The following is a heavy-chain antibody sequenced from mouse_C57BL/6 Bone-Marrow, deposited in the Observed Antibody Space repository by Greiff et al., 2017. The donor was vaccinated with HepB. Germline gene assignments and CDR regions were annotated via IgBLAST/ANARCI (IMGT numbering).Heavy chain of an antibody. D-gene: IGHD2-4*01. J-gene: IGHJ3*01. Sequence: DVKLVESGGDLVKPGGSLKLSCAASGFTFSSYGMSWVRQTPDKRLEWVATISSGGSYTYYPDSVKGRFTISRDNAKNTRYLQMSSLKSEDTAMYYCARNEYDGFAYWGQGTLVTVSA. CDR1: GFTFSSYG. V-gene: IGHV5-6*02. CDR2: ISSGGSYT. CDR3: ARNEYDGFAY.